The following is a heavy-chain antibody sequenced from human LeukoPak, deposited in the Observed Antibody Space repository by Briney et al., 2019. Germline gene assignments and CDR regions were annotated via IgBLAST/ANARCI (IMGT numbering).Heavy chain of an antibody. V-gene: IGHV3-9*01. CDR2: ISWNSGSI. CDR1: GFTFDDYA. J-gene: IGHJ3*02. CDR3: AKDWAWFGDPNGLGGAFDI. D-gene: IGHD3-10*01. Sequence: PGRSLRLSCAASGFTFDDYAMHWVRQAPGKGLEGVSGISWNSGSIGYADSVKGRFTISRDNAKNSLYLQMNSLRAEDTALYYCAKDWAWFGDPNGLGGAFDIWGQGTMVTVSS.